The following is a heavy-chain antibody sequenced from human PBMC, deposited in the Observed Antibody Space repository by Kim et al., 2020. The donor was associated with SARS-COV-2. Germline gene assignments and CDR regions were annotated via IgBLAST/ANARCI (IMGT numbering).Heavy chain of an antibody. CDR1: GLTFTNAW. Sequence: GGSLRLSCAASGLTFTNAWMNWVRQAPGKGLEWVGRIKKKTDGGATDYVAPVKGRFTISRDDSKNTLYLQMNSLKTEDTAVYFCSTERPDDYGDFNPDYWGQGTLVTVSS. D-gene: IGHD4-17*01. CDR2: IKKKTDGGAT. V-gene: IGHV3-15*01. CDR3: STERPDDYGDFNPDY. J-gene: IGHJ4*02.